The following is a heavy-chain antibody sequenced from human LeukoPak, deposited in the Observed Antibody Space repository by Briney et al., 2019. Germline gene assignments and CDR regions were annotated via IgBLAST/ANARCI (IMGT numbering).Heavy chain of an antibody. V-gene: IGHV3-11*01. CDR1: GFSFSDYY. Sequence: PGGSLRLSCAASGFSFSDYYVSWIRQSPGKGLECVSYISSRGTTIYYADSVKGRFTISRDNAKNSLYLQMSSLRAEDTAVYCCARVYYGSGSPRHFDYWGQGTLVTVSS. CDR2: ISSRGTTI. CDR3: ARVYYGSGSPRHFDY. J-gene: IGHJ4*02. D-gene: IGHD3-10*01.